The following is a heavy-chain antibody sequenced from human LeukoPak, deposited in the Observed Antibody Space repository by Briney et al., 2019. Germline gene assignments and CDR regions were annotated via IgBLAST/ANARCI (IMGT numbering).Heavy chain of an antibody. V-gene: IGHV3-33*01. J-gene: IGHJ4*02. CDR3: ARARGQWELTHFDY. CDR1: GFTFSSYG. D-gene: IGHD1-26*01. CDR2: IWYNGSNK. Sequence: QSGGSLRLSCAASGFTFSSYGMHSVRQAPGKGLGWVAVIWYNGSNKYYADSVKGRFTISRDNSKNTLYLQMNSLRAEDTAVYYCARARGQWELTHFDYWGQGTLVTVSS.